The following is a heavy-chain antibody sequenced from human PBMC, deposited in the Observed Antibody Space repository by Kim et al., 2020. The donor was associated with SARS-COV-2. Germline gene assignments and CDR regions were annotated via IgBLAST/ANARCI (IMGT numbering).Heavy chain of an antibody. Sequence: GGSLRLSCAASGFTFSSYEMNWVRQAPGKGLEWVSYISSSGSTIYYADSVKGRLTISRDNAKNSLYLQMNSLRAEDTAVYYCASLIAACSGYWGQGTLDTVAS. D-gene: IGHD3-10*02. V-gene: IGHV3-48*03. CDR1: GFTFSSYE. CDR3: ASLIAACSGY. CDR2: ISSSGSTI. J-gene: IGHJ4*02.